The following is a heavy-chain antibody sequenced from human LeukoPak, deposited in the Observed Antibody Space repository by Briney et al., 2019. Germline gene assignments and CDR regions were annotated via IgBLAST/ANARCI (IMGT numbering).Heavy chain of an antibody. D-gene: IGHD3-3*01. V-gene: IGHV3-23*01. CDR1: GFTFSSYA. CDR2: ISGSGEST. CDR3: AKTSYHDFWSAPGSHRYLDV. Sequence: GGSLRLSCAASGFTFSSYAMTWVRQGPGKGLEWVAGISGSGESTYYADSVKGRFTISRDNSKNTLYLQMNSLRAEDTAVYYCAKTSYHDFWSAPGSHRYLDVWGTGTTVTVSS. J-gene: IGHJ6*03.